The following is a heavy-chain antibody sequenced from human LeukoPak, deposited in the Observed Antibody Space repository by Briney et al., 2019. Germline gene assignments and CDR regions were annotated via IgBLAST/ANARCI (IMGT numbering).Heavy chain of an antibody. CDR1: GFTFSSHR. Sequence: GGSLRLSCAASGFTFSSHRMTWVRQAPGKGLEWVANIKKDGSEKYYVDSVRGQFTISRDNAKTSLYLQMNSLRAEDTAVYYCARDLSGVTGYTYGRGIDYWGQGTLVTVSS. CDR3: ARDLSGVTGYTYGRGIDY. J-gene: IGHJ4*02. V-gene: IGHV3-7*01. CDR2: IKKDGSEK. D-gene: IGHD5-18*01.